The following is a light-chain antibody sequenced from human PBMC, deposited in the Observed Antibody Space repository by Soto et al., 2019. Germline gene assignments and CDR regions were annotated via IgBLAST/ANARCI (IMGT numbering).Light chain of an antibody. Sequence: QSVLTQSPSASGTPGQRVTISCSGSKSNIGNNYVYWYQQLPGTAPKLLIYADDRRPSGVSDRFSGSKSGTSASLAISGLRSEDEASYSCAAWDDSLGGSWVFGGGTKLTVL. CDR3: AAWDDSLGGSWV. CDR1: KSNIGNNY. V-gene: IGLV1-47*01. CDR2: ADD. J-gene: IGLJ3*02.